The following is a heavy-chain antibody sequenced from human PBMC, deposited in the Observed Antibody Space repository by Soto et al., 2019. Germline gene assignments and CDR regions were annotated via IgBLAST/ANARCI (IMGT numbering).Heavy chain of an antibody. J-gene: IGHJ5*02. CDR1: GGSFSGYY. V-gene: IGHV4-34*01. D-gene: IGHD3-10*01. Sequence: SETLSLTCAVYGGSFSGYYWSWIRQPPGKGLEWIGEINHSGSTNYNPSLKSRVTISVDTSKNQFSLKLSSVTAADTAVYYCARRGSTYYYGSGSKHWFDPWGQGTLVTVSS. CDR2: INHSGST. CDR3: ARRGSTYYYGSGSKHWFDP.